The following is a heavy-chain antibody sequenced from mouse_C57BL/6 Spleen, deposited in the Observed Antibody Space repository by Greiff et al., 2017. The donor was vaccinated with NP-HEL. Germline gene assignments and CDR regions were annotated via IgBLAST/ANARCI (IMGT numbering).Heavy chain of an antibody. CDR1: GFNIKDDY. J-gene: IGHJ2*01. Sequence: VHVKQSGAELVRPGASVKLSCTASGFNIKDDYMHWVKQRPEQGLEWIGWIDPENGDTEYASKFQGKATITADTSSNTAYLQLSSLTSEDTAVYYCTNYYYGSSSGKNYWGQGTTLTVSS. CDR3: TNYYYGSSSGKNY. D-gene: IGHD1-1*01. CDR2: IDPENGDT. V-gene: IGHV14-4*01.